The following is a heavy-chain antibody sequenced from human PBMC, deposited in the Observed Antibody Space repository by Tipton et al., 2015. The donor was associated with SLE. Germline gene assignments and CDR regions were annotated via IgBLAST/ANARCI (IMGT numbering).Heavy chain of an antibody. CDR2: IFYSGST. CDR3: ARAPSFMVRRFTVYHFDS. J-gene: IGHJ4*02. Sequence: TLSLTCSVSSGSISSYYWSWIRQPPGKGLEWIGYIFYSGSTNYNPSLKSRVIISADTSKSRFSLKVTSVTAADTAVYYCARAPSFMVRRFTVYHFDSWGQGTRVTVSS. D-gene: IGHD3-10*01. CDR1: SGSISSYY. V-gene: IGHV4-59*08.